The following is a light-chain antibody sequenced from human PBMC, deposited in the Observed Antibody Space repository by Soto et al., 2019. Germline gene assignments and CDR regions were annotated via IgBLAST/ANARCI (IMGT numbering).Light chain of an antibody. V-gene: IGKV3D-20*02. CDR3: HQRSNWPPT. CDR2: GAS. J-gene: IGKJ4*01. CDR1: QSVSSSY. Sequence: EIVLTQSAGTLSLSPGERATLSCRASQSVSSSYLAWYQQKPGQAPRLLIYGASTRATGIPARFSGSGSGTDFTLTISSLQPEDFALYYCHQRSNWPPTFGGGTKVDIK.